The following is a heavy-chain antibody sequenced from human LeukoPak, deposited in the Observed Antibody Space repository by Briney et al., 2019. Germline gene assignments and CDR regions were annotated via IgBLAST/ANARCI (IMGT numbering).Heavy chain of an antibody. V-gene: IGHV3-23*01. CDR3: AKWGNNDVLTGYYVPDY. D-gene: IGHD3-9*01. CDR2: ILGSGGST. CDR1: GLTFSNYA. Sequence: GASLRLSCAASGLTFSNYAMSWVRQAPGKRVEWVSAILGSGGSTYYADSVKGRFTVSRENSKSTLYLQMNSLRDEDTALYYCAKWGNNDVLTGYYVPDYWGQGTLVTVCS. J-gene: IGHJ4*02.